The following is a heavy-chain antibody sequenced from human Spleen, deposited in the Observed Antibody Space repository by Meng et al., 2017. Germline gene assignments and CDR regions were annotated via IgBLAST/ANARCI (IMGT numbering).Heavy chain of an antibody. V-gene: IGHV4-4*02. CDR2: IYHSGRT. Sequence: QVQLRESGPGLVKPSGTLSLTCTVSGCSISSTNWWIWVRQPPGEGLEWIGEIYHSGRTNHNPSLKSRVTISLDKSKNQFSLKLSSVTAADTAVYYCARESGSSRFDYWGQGTLVTVSS. D-gene: IGHD3-22*01. J-gene: IGHJ4*02. CDR1: GCSISSTNW. CDR3: ARESGSSRFDY.